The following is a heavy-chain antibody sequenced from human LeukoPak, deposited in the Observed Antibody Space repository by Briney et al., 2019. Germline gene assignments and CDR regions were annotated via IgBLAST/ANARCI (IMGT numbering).Heavy chain of an antibody. CDR1: GYTFTSYY. V-gene: IGHV1-46*01. CDR3: ARDLLRYFDGFGWFDP. J-gene: IGHJ5*02. D-gene: IGHD3-9*01. CDR2: INPSGGST. Sequence: ASVKVSCKASGYTFTSYYMHWVRQAPGQGLEWMGIINPSGGSTSYAQEFQGRVTMTRDTSTSTVYMELSSLRSEDTAVYYCARDLLRYFDGFGWFDPWGQGTLVTVSS.